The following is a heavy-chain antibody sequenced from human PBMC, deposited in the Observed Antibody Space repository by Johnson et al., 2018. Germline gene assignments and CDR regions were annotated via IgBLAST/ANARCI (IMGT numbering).Heavy chain of an antibody. CDR1: GFTFNSYG. J-gene: IGHJ1*01. CDR3: ARDLLVGATDLFQH. D-gene: IGHD1-26*01. CDR2: ISYDGINK. Sequence: QVQLVQSGGGVVQPGRSXRLSCAASGFTFNSYGMHWVRQAPGKGLEWVAVISYDGINKYYADSVKGRFTISRDNSKNTLYLQMNSLRAEDTALYYCARDLLVGATDLFQHWGQGTLVTVSS. V-gene: IGHV3-30*03.